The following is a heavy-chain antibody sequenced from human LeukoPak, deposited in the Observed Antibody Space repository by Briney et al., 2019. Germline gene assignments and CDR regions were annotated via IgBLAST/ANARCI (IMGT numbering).Heavy chain of an antibody. CDR3: AKEGRGNAVDY. CDR1: GFTFSSYG. D-gene: IGHD1-1*01. CDR2: ISGSSGGT. J-gene: IGHJ4*02. V-gene: IGHV3-23*01. Sequence: GGYLRLSCAASGFTFSSYGMSWVRRAPGKGREWVSFISGSSGGTYYADNGKGRFTIARDNSKDTLYLQMNSLRAEDTAVYYCAKEGRGNAVDYWGQGTLVTVSS.